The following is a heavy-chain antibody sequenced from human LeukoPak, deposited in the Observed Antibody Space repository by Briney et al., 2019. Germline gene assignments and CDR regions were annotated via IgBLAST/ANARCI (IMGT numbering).Heavy chain of an antibody. Sequence: GRSLRLSCAASGFTFDDYAMHWVRQAPGKGLEWVSGISGSGGSTYYADSVKGRFTISRDNSKNTLYLQMNSLRAEDTAVYYCAKASYYDFWSGYPYYYYYYMDVWGKGTTVTVSS. CDR1: GFTFDDYA. CDR3: AKASYYDFWSGYPYYYYYYMDV. D-gene: IGHD3-3*01. CDR2: ISGSGGST. V-gene: IGHV3-23*01. J-gene: IGHJ6*03.